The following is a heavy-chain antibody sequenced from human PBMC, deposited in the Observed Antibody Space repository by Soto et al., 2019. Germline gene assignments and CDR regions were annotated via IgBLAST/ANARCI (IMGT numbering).Heavy chain of an antibody. CDR1: IGSLSNSNSC. Sequence: SDILSLTSAVSIGSLSNSNSCCACTSESAGKGLEWVASILYTGTTSYNSSLKSRVAISVDTSKNQFSLKLNSVTAADTAVYYCARLGWGNGDSDYWGQGTLVTVSS. CDR3: ARLGWGNGDSDY. V-gene: IGHV4-39*01. CDR2: ILYTGTT. D-gene: IGHD2-21*01. J-gene: IGHJ4*02.